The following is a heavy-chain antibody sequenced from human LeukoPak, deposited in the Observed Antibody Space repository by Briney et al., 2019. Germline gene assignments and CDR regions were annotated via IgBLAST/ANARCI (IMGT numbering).Heavy chain of an antibody. D-gene: IGHD2-21*02. V-gene: IGHV4-38-2*02. CDR3: AREIALETGNWFDP. J-gene: IGHJ5*02. CDR1: GYSISSGYY. Sequence: SETLSLTCTVSGYSISSGYYWGWIRQPPGRGLEWIGSIYHSGSTYHNPSLKSRVTISVDTSKNQFSLKLSSVTAADTAVYYCAREIALETGNWFDPWGQGTLVTVSS. CDR2: IYHSGST.